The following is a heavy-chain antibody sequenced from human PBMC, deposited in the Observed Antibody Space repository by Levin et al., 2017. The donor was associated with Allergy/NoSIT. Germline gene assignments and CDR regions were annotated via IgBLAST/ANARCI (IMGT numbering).Heavy chain of an antibody. Sequence: SCVASGFTFSTYGIYWVRQAPGRGLEWVALITSDGTTKYYADPLKGRFTISRDNSMNTLYLQMNSLRPEDTAVYNCTKGGDMDVWGRGTTVTVSS. CDR1: GFTFSTYG. D-gene: IGHD1-26*01. CDR3: TKGGDMDV. V-gene: IGHV3-30*18. J-gene: IGHJ6*03. CDR2: ITSDGTTK.